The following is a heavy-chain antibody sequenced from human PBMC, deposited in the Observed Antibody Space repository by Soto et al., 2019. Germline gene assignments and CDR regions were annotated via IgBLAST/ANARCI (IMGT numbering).Heavy chain of an antibody. CDR2: INHSGST. CDR1: GGSFSGYY. V-gene: IGHV4-34*01. CDR3: ARVGPWVPYYYDSSPYTFENWFDP. Sequence: NPSETLSLTCAVYGGSFSGYYWSWIRQPPGKGLEWIGEINHSGSTNYNPSLKSRVTISVDTSKNQFSLKVGSVTAADTAVYYCARVGPWVPYYYDSSPYTFENWFDPWGQGTLVTVS. J-gene: IGHJ5*02. D-gene: IGHD3-22*01.